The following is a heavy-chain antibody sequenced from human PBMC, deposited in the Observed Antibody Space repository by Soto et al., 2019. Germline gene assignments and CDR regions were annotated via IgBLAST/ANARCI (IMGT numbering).Heavy chain of an antibody. V-gene: IGHV5-10-1*01. CDR3: ARHGGYCSGGSCYSSYYYGMDV. J-gene: IGHJ6*02. D-gene: IGHD2-15*01. CDR2: IDPSDSYT. Sequence: GESLTISCTCSGYSFTSYWISWVRQMPGKGLEWMGRIDPSDSYTNYSPSFQGHVTISADKSISTAYLQWSSLKASDTAMYYCARHGGYCSGGSCYSSYYYGMDVWGQGTTVNV. CDR1: GYSFTSYW.